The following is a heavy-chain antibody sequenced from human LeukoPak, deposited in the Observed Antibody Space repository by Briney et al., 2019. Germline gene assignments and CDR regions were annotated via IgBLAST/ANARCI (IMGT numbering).Heavy chain of an antibody. D-gene: IGHD3-16*01. CDR2: IHDDGRVT. V-gene: IGHV3-7*01. CDR1: GFTFTNYG. J-gene: IGHJ4*02. Sequence: GGSLRLSCAASGFTFTNYGIHWVRQTPGKGLEWVANIHDDGRVTNYVDSVKGRFTISRDDARNSVYLQLNSLRAEDTALYYCARGRGWVDHCRQGSLVTVSS. CDR3: ARGRGWVDH.